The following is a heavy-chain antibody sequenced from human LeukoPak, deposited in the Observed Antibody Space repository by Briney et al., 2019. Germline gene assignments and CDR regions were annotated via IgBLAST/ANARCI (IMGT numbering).Heavy chain of an antibody. J-gene: IGHJ6*03. CDR3: ARVGRPYYYYYMDV. CDR1: GFTFSTYA. CDR2: ISGSGGNT. V-gene: IGHV3-23*01. Sequence: PGGSLRLSCAASGFTFSTYAMSWVRQAPGKGLEWVSAISGSGGNTYNADSVKGRFTISRDNSKNTLYLQMNSLRAEDTAVYYCARVGRPYYYYYMDVWGKGTTVTVSS.